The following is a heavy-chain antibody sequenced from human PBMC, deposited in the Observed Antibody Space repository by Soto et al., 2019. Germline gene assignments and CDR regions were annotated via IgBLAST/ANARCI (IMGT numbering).Heavy chain of an antibody. CDR3: ANQNTAKRASDI. V-gene: IGHV3-23*01. CDR2: ISADISYT. CDR1: GFDFINNA. J-gene: IGHJ3*02. Sequence: EAQLLESGGGLVQPGGSLRLSCTASGFDFINNAMAWVRQAPGKGLEWVSTISADISYTYYADSVKGRFTISRDNSKNTVYLQMNSLRADDAAVYYCANQNTAKRASDIWGQGTMVTVS. D-gene: IGHD2-21*02.